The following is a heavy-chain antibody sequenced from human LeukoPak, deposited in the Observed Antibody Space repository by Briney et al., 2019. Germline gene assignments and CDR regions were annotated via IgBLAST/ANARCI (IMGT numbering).Heavy chain of an antibody. J-gene: IGHJ4*02. CDR3: ARREDGFDY. Sequence: GSSVKVSFKASGGTFSIYAISWVRQAPGQGLEWMGRIIPIFGIANYAQKFQGRVTITADKSTSTACMELSSLRSEDTAVYYCARREDGFDYWGQGTLVTVSS. CDR2: IIPIFGIA. V-gene: IGHV1-69*04. CDR1: GGTFSIYA.